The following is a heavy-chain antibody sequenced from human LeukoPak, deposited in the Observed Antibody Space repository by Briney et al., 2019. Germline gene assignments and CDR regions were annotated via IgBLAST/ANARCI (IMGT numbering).Heavy chain of an antibody. D-gene: IGHD1-26*01. J-gene: IGHJ4*02. Sequence: GASVKVSCKASGYTFTSYYMHWVRQAPGQGLEWMGRINPNSGGTNYAQKFQGRVTMTTDTSISTAYMELSRLKSDDTAVYYCAWSGSYLGFDYWGQGTLVTVSS. CDR1: GYTFTSYY. CDR3: AWSGSYLGFDY. V-gene: IGHV1-2*06. CDR2: INPNSGGT.